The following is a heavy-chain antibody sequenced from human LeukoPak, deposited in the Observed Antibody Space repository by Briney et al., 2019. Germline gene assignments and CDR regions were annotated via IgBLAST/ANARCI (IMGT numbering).Heavy chain of an antibody. D-gene: IGHD3-16*01. Sequence: GGSLRLSCAASGFTFSRYDLSWVRQAPGKGLEWVSYISSSGSTIYYADSVKGRFTISRDNAKNSLYLQMNSLRAEDTAVYYCARAATGGDFDYWGQGTLVTVSS. CDR2: ISSSGSTI. CDR1: GFTFSRYD. CDR3: ARAATGGDFDY. V-gene: IGHV3-11*01. J-gene: IGHJ4*02.